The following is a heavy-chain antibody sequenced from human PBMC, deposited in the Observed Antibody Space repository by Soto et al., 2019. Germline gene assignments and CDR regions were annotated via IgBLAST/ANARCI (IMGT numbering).Heavy chain of an antibody. CDR1: GGSVSSGSYY. CDR3: ARAPFYYDRSGYYSLPDY. V-gene: IGHV4-61*01. J-gene: IGHJ4*02. CDR2: IYYSGST. D-gene: IGHD3-22*01. Sequence: QVQLQESGPGLVKPSETLSLTCTVSGGSVSSGSYYWSWIRQPPGKGLEWIGYIYYSGSTNYNPPLKSRVPISVDTSKNQFSLKLSSVTAADTAVYYCARAPFYYDRSGYYSLPDYWGQGTLVTVSS.